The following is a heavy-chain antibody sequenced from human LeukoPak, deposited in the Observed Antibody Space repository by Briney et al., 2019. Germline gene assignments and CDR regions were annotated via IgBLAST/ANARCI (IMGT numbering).Heavy chain of an antibody. J-gene: IGHJ3*02. Sequence: SETLSLTCAVYGGSFSGYYWSWIRQPPGKGLEWIGEINHSGSTNYNPSLKSRVTISVDTSKNQFSLKLSSVTAADTAVYYCARDGSYGSGSPDAFDIWGQGTMVTVSS. CDR2: INHSGST. CDR1: GGSFSGYY. D-gene: IGHD3-10*01. CDR3: ARDGSYGSGSPDAFDI. V-gene: IGHV4-34*01.